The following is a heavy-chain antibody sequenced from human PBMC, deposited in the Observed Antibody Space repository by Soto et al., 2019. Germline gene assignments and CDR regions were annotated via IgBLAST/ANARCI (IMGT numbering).Heavy chain of an antibody. Sequence: QVQLVQSEAEVKKPGASVKVSCKAFGYTFASYGVSWVRQAPGQGLEWMGWTSAYNGDIKYAQKFQGRVTTTDTATSTAYMELRNLRSADTAVYYCARVMDQQVTRPDFDDWGQGTLVTVSS. D-gene: IGHD2-21*02. CDR2: TSAYNGDI. J-gene: IGHJ4*02. V-gene: IGHV1-18*01. CDR3: ARVMDQQVTRPDFDD. CDR1: GYTFASYG.